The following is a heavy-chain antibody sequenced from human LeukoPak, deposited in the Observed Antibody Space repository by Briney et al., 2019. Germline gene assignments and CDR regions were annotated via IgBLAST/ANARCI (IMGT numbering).Heavy chain of an antibody. D-gene: IGHD6-19*01. CDR1: GYTFTSYG. Sequence: ASVKVSCKASGYTFTSYGISWVRQAPGQGLEWMGWISPYNGNTNYAQKFQGRVTITRDTSASTAYMELSSLRSEDTAVYYCARTQAVAAYFQHWGQGTLVTVSS. V-gene: IGHV1-18*01. CDR3: ARTQAVAAYFQH. CDR2: ISPYNGNT. J-gene: IGHJ1*01.